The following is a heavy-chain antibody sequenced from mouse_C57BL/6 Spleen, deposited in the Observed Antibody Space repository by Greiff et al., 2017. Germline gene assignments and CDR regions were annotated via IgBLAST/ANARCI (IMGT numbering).Heavy chain of an antibody. J-gene: IGHJ2*01. CDR1: GYTFTSYW. V-gene: IGHV1-72*01. CDR3: ARWGVTTGGDFDY. CDR2: IDPNSGGT. Sequence: VKQSCKASGYTFTSYWMHWVKQRPGRGLEWIGRIDPNSGGTKYNEKFKSKATLTVDKPSSTAYMQLSSLTSEDSAVYYCARWGVTTGGDFDYWGQGTTLTVSS. D-gene: IGHD2-2*01.